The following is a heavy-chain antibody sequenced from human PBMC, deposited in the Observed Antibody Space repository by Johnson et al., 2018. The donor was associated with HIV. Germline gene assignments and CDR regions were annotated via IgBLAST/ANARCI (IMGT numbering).Heavy chain of an antibody. V-gene: IGHV3-66*04. J-gene: IGHJ3*02. CDR2: VYRGSTI. CDR1: GFTVSSNY. Sequence: EQLVESGGGLVQPGGSLRLSCAASGFTVSSNYMSWVRQAPGKGLEWVSVVYRGSTIYYADSVKGRFTISRDNSKNTLYRQMNSLRAEDTAVYYCAKQETSPAAGTFGAFDIWGQGTMVTVSS. CDR3: AKQETSPAAGTFGAFDI. D-gene: IGHD6-13*01.